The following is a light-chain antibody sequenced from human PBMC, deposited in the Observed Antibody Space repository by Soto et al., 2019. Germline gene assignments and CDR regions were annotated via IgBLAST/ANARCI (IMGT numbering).Light chain of an antibody. J-gene: IGKJ2*01. CDR3: QQYGGSPYT. V-gene: IGKV3-20*01. CDR1: QSVSSSH. Sequence: EIVLTQSPGTLSLSPGERATLSCRASQSVSSSHLAWYQQKPGQTPRLLIYGVSTRATGIPDRFSGSGSGADFTLTSSRLEPDDFAVYYCQQYGGSPYTFGEGTKLEIK. CDR2: GVS.